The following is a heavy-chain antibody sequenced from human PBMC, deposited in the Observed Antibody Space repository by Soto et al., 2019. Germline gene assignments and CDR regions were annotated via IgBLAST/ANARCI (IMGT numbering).Heavy chain of an antibody. V-gene: IGHV4-38-2*01. J-gene: IGHJ4*02. Sequence: SETLSLKCAVSGYSLSSGYYWVWIRQPPGKGLEWIGSIYHSGSTYYNPSLKSRVTISVDTAKNQFYLKLSSVTAADTAVYYCAGVGGDGYNYYFAYGGQGTLVTVSS. D-gene: IGHD5-12*01. CDR3: AGVGGDGYNYYFAY. CDR2: IYHSGST. CDR1: GYSLSSGYY.